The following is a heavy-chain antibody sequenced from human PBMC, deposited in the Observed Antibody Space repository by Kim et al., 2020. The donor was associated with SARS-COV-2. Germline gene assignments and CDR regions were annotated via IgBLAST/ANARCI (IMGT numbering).Heavy chain of an antibody. CDR1: GFTFDDYA. D-gene: IGHD6-19*01. Sequence: GGSLRLSCAASGFTFDDYAMHWVRQAPGKGLEWVSGISWNSGSIGYADSVKGRFTISRDNAKNSLYLQMNSLRAEDTALYYCAKDNGAGSGWYEEFDYWGQGTLVTVSS. CDR2: ISWNSGSI. CDR3: AKDNGAGSGWYEEFDY. J-gene: IGHJ4*02. V-gene: IGHV3-9*01.